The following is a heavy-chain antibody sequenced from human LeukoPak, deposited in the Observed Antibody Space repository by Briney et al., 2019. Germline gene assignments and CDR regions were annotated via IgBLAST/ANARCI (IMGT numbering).Heavy chain of an antibody. V-gene: IGHV1-8*03. CDR2: MNPNSGNT. CDR1: GYTFTSYD. J-gene: IGHJ4*02. CDR3: ARGRRQGRCSSTSCYSYYFDY. D-gene: IGHD2-2*01. Sequence: ASVKVSCKASGYTFTSYDINWVRQATGQWLEWMGWMNPNSGNTGYAQKFQGRVTITRNTSISTAYMELSSLRSEDTAVYYCARGRRQGRCSSTSCYSYYFDYWGQGTLVTVSS.